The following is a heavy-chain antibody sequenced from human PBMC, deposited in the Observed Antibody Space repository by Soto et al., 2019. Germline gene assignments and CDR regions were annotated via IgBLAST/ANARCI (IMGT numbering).Heavy chain of an antibody. V-gene: IGHV1-46*01. J-gene: IGHJ4*02. CDR1: GYTFSSYY. D-gene: IGHD2-15*01. CDR3: ARGYCSGGSCYGIDD. Sequence: ASVKVSCKASGYTFSSYYMHWVRQAPGQGLEWMGIINPSGSTSYAQKFQGRITMTRDTFSSTVYFVLSSLRSVDSSLYDCARGYCSGGSCYGIDDWGQGTLVTVSS. CDR2: INPSGST.